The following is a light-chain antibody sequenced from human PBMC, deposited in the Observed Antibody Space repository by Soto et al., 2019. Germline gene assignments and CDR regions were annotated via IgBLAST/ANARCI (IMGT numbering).Light chain of an antibody. CDR2: KIS. V-gene: IGKV2-24*01. CDR3: QQSGRAPVA. CDR1: QSLVHSDGNTY. J-gene: IGKJ1*01. Sequence: DIVLTQIPLSSVVTLVQAASISCRSSQSLVHSDGNTYLSWLHQRPGQPPRLIMYKISTRFSGVPDRSNGSGAGTDLTLTISRLEPEDFAVYYCQQSGRAPVAFGQGTKVDI.